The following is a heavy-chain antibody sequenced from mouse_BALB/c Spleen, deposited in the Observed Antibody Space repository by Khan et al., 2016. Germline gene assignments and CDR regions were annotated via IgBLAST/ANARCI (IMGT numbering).Heavy chain of an antibody. V-gene: IGHV1-5*01. D-gene: IGHD3-1*01. CDR2: IYPGNSDA. CDR1: GYTFSSYW. Sequence: VQLKQSGTVLARPGASVKMSCKASGYTFSSYWMHWVKQRPGQGLEWIGVIYPGNSDATYNQKFKGKAELTAVTSTSTAYMELSSLTNEDAAVLYCTGVDATGYAWFAYWGQGTLVTVSA. J-gene: IGHJ3*01. CDR3: TGVDATGYAWFAY.